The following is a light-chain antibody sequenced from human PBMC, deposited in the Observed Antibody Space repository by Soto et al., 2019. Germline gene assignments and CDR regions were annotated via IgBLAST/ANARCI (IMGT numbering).Light chain of an antibody. J-gene: IGLJ2*01. CDR1: TSNIGSKT. V-gene: IGLV1-44*01. CDR3: AAWDDSLNGPV. Sequence: QSVLTQPPSASGTPGQRVTIACSGSTSNIGSKTVSWYQQLPATAPKLLIYSDTQRPSGVPDRFSGSKSGTSASLAISGLQSEDEADYYCAAWDDSLNGPVFGGGTKLTVL. CDR2: SDT.